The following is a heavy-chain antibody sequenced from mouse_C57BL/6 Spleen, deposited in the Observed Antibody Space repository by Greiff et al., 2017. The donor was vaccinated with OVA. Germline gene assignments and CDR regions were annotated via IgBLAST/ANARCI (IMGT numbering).Heavy chain of an antibody. CDR1: GYTFTSYW. CDR3: ARDYSNWGYYAMDY. V-gene: IGHV1-64*01. J-gene: IGHJ4*01. D-gene: IGHD2-5*01. Sequence: QVQLQQPGAELVKPGASVKLSCKASGYTFTSYWMHWVKQRPGQGLEWIGMIHPNSGSTNYNEKFKSKATLTVDKSSSTAYMQPSSLTSEDSAVYYCARDYSNWGYYAMDYWGQGTSVTVSS. CDR2: IHPNSGST.